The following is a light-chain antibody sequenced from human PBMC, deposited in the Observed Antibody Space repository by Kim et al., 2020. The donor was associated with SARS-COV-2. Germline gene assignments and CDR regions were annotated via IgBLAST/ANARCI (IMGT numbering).Light chain of an antibody. V-gene: IGKV3-15*01. CDR3: QQYNNWPPYT. CDR1: QSVSSN. CDR2: GAS. Sequence: EIVLTQSPATLSVSPGERATLSCRASQSVSSNLAWYQQKPGQAPRLLIYGASTRATGIPARFSGSGSGTEFTLTISSLQSEDFAVYYCQQYNNWPPYTCGQGKKLEI. J-gene: IGKJ2*01.